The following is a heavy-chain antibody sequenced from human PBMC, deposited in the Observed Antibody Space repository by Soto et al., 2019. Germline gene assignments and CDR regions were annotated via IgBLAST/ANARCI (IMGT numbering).Heavy chain of an antibody. D-gene: IGHD3-3*01. CDR1: GFTFSSYG. CDR2: IWYDGSNK. V-gene: IGHV3-33*01. CDR3: ARDREGTYYDFWRGPQFADYYYYYGMDI. Sequence: PGGSLRLSCAASGFTFSSYGMHWVRQAPGKGLEWVAVIWYDGSNKYYADSVKGRFTISRDNSKNTLYLQMNSLRAEDTAVYYCARDREGTYYDFWRGPQFADYYYYYGMDIWGQGTTVTVSS. J-gene: IGHJ6*02.